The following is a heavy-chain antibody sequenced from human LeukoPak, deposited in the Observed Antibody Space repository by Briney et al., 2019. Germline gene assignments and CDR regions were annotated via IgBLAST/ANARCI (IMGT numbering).Heavy chain of an antibody. CDR3: AREIYEYLDY. J-gene: IGHJ4*02. CDR1: VGSIRSGSYY. V-gene: IGHV4-61*02. D-gene: IGHD5/OR15-5a*01. CDR2: VYTSGST. Sequence: SETLSLTCTVSVGSIRSGSYYWSWIRQAAGKGLEWIGRVYTSGSTNYNTSLESRVTISVDTSKNQFSLNLSSVTAADTAVYYCAREIYEYLDYWGQGTLVTVSS.